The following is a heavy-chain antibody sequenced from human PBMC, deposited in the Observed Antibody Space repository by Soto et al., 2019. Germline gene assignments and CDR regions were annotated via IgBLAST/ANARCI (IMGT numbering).Heavy chain of an antibody. V-gene: IGHV3-33*01. Sequence: QVQLVESGGGVVQPGTSLRLSCEASGFTFNSFGMHWVRQAPGKGLEWVAMIWHDGTNRYYVDSVKGRFTISSDNSKDTLYLQMNNLRAEDTAVYYCARTGLQIIQATSYYYGLDVWGQGTTVTVSS. CDR3: ARTGLQIIQATSYYYGLDV. CDR2: IWHDGTNR. D-gene: IGHD3-3*01. J-gene: IGHJ6*02. CDR1: GFTFNSFG.